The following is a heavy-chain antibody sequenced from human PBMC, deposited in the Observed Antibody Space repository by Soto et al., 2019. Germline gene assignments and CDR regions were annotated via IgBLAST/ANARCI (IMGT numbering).Heavy chain of an antibody. J-gene: IGHJ5*02. V-gene: IGHV4-34*01. CDR3: ARVRDWFDP. CDR1: GGFLSGYY. CDR2: IDHSGYT. Sequence: EVLAVLCAVYGGFLSGYYWAWIRQPPGKGLEWIGEIDHSGYTNYNPSLKSRVTISVDTSKKQFSLRLTSVTAADKAVYYCARVRDWFDPWGQGTLVTVYS. D-gene: IGHD3-3*01.